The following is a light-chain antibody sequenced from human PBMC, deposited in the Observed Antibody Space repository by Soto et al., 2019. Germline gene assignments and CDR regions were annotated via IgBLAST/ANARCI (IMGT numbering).Light chain of an antibody. V-gene: IGKV3-11*01. CDR2: DAS. CDR1: QSVTTF. J-gene: IGKJ4*01. CDR3: QQYNSYGLT. Sequence: EIGLTQSPATLSLSPGERATLSCRASQSVTTFLAWYQQKPDQAPRLLIYDASTRATGIPARFSGSGSGTDFTLTISSLEPEDFATYYCQQYNSYGLTFGGGTKVEIK.